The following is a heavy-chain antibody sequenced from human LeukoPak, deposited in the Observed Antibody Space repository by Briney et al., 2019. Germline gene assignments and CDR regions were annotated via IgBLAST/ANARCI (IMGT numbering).Heavy chain of an antibody. CDR2: INPNSGGT. Sequence: KVSCKASGYTFTGYYMHWVRQAPGQGLEWMGWINPNSGGTNYAQKFQGRVTMTRDTSISTAYMELSRLRSDDTAVYYCAREYYYDSSGDMDVWGKGTTVTVSS. D-gene: IGHD3-22*01. J-gene: IGHJ6*03. V-gene: IGHV1-2*02. CDR1: GYTFTGYY. CDR3: AREYYYDSSGDMDV.